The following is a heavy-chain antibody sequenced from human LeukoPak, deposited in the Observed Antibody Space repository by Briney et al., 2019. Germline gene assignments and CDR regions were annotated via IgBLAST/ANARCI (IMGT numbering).Heavy chain of an antibody. D-gene: IGHD4-11*01. Sequence: GRSLRLSCAASGFTFSTYGVHWVRQAPRKGLEWVAFISYDGSIKYYADSVKGRFTISRDNSRSTLNLQMNSLKLEDTAIYYCARAVIFSYGMDVWGQGTTVTGSS. CDR3: ARAVIFSYGMDV. J-gene: IGHJ6*02. CDR2: ISYDGSIK. CDR1: GFTFSTYG. V-gene: IGHV3-30-3*01.